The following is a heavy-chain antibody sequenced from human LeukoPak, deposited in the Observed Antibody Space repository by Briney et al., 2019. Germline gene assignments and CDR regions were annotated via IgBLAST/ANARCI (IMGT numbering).Heavy chain of an antibody. CDR3: AKEGNYDFWSGYFEVDY. J-gene: IGHJ4*02. CDR1: GFTFSSYA. D-gene: IGHD3-3*01. V-gene: IGHV3-23*01. Sequence: GGSLRLSCAASGFTFSSYAMSWVRQAPGKGLEWVSAISGSGGSTYYADSVEGRFTISRDNSKNTLYLQMNSLRAEDTAVYYCAKEGNYDFWSGYFEVDYWGQGTLVTVSS. CDR2: ISGSGGST.